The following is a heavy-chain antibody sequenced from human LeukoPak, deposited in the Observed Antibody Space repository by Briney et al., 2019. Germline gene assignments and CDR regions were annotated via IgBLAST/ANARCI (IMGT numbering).Heavy chain of an antibody. CDR2: IYYSGST. D-gene: IGHD4-17*01. V-gene: IGHV4-39*01. CDR1: GGSISSSSYY. Sequence: NPSETLSLTCTVSGGSISSSSYYWGWIRQPPGKGLEWIGSIYYSGSTYYNPSLKSRVTISVDTSKNQFSLKLSSVTAADTAVYYCASIEGRYGKGNYWGQGTLVTVSS. CDR3: ASIEGRYGKGNY. J-gene: IGHJ4*02.